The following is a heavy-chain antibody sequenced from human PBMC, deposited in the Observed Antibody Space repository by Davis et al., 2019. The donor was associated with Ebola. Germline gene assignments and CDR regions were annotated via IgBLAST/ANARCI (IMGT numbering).Heavy chain of an antibody. CDR1: GGSISSYY. J-gene: IGHJ6*02. CDR2: IYYSGST. CDR3: ARGVYYYYGMDV. Sequence: SETLSLTCTVSGGSISSYYWSWIRQPPGKGLEWIGYIYYSGSTNYNPSLKSRVTISVDTSKNQFSLKQSSVTAADTAVYYCARGVYYYYGMDVWGQGTTVTVSS. V-gene: IGHV4-59*01. D-gene: IGHD6-13*01.